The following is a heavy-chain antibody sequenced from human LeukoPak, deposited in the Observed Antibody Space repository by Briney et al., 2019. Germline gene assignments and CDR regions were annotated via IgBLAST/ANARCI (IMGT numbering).Heavy chain of an antibody. CDR2: ISNSGSTI. CDR3: ARTTVLDY. J-gene: IGHJ4*02. V-gene: IGHV3-48*03. CDR1: GFTFSSFE. D-gene: IGHD4-11*01. Sequence: PGGSLGLSCAASGFTFSSFEMNWVRQAPGKGLEWISYISNSGSTIYYTDSVKGRFTISRDNAKNSLYLQMNSLRAEDTAVYYCARTTVLDYWGQGTLVTVSS.